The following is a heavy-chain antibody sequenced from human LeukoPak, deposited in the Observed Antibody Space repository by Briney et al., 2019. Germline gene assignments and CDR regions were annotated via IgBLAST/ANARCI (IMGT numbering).Heavy chain of an antibody. J-gene: IGHJ4*02. Sequence: GESLKISCKGSGYTFTNYWIGWVRQMPGKGLGGLGIIYPGDSDTRYSPSFQGQVTISADKSISTAYLQWSSLKASDTAMYYCARHSDGSGYYSPFDSWGQGTLVTVSS. D-gene: IGHD3-22*01. CDR3: ARHSDGSGYYSPFDS. V-gene: IGHV5-51*01. CDR2: IYPGDSDT. CDR1: GYTFTNYW.